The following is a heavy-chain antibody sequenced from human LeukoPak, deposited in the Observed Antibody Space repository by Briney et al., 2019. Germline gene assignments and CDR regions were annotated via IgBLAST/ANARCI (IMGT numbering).Heavy chain of an antibody. CDR1: GGSISSYY. J-gene: IGHJ4*02. D-gene: IGHD5-18*01. V-gene: IGHV4-59*01. Sequence: SETLSLTCTVSGGSISSYYWSWLRQPPGKGLEWIGYIYYSGSANYNPSLKSRVTISVDTSKNQFSLKLSSVTAADTAVYYCARATGHSYGSDYWGQGTLVTVSS. CDR3: ARATGHSYGSDY. CDR2: IYYSGSA.